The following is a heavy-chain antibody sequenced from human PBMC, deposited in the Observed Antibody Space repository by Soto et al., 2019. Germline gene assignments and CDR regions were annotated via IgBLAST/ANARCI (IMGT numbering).Heavy chain of an antibody. Sequence: PEGSLILSCVASGFNFSNYLMTWARQAPGKGLEWVANINQHGTEKFYVDSVEGRFSISRDNAYHSVYLQMNSLRAEDTAIYYCATDILDYWGQGTSVTVSS. CDR1: GFNFSNYL. J-gene: IGHJ4*02. CDR2: INQHGTEK. CDR3: ATDILDY. V-gene: IGHV3-7*05.